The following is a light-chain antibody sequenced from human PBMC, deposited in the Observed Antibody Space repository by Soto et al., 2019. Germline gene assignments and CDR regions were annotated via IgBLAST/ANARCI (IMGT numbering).Light chain of an antibody. V-gene: IGKV3D-20*02. CDR1: QSVINDY. CDR3: QQRSNWPSWT. CDR2: SVS. Sequence: EMVLTQSPGTLSLSPGDRATLSCRSSQSVINDYVAWVQQKPGQTPRLLIYSVSSRATGIPARFSGSGSGTDFTLTISSLEPEDFAVYYCQQRSNWPSWTFGQGTKV. J-gene: IGKJ1*01.